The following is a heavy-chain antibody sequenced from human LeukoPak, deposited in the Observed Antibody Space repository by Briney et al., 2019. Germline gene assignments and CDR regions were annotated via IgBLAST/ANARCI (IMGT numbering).Heavy chain of an antibody. V-gene: IGHV3-7*03. CDR1: GFPFTSHW. D-gene: IGHD1-26*01. CDR2: INSDGSEK. J-gene: IGHJ4*02. CDR3: AKGRRWELSYFDY. Sequence: GGSLRLSCAASGFPFTSHWLSWFRQSPGRGLEWVAHINSDGSEKNYVDSVKGRFTISRDNSKNTLYLQMNSLRAEDTAVYYCAKGRRWELSYFDYWGQGTLVTVSS.